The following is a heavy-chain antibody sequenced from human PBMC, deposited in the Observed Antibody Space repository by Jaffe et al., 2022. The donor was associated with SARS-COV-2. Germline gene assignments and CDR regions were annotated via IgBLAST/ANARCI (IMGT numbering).Heavy chain of an antibody. CDR3: AKEITFGGVIVGDAFDI. J-gene: IGHJ3*02. V-gene: IGHV3-30*18. CDR2: ISYDGSNK. D-gene: IGHD3-16*02. Sequence: QVQLVESGGGVVQPGRSLRLSCAASGFTFSSYGMHWVRQAPGKGLEWVAVISYDGSNKYYADSVKGRFTISRDNSKNTLYLQMNSLRAEDTAVYYCAKEITFGGVIVGDAFDIWGQGTMVTVSS. CDR1: GFTFSSYG.